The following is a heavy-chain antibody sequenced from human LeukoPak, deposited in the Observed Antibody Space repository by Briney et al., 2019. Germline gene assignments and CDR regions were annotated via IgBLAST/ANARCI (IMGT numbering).Heavy chain of an antibody. V-gene: IGHV1-69*13. CDR2: IIPIFGTA. D-gene: IGHD2-15*01. CDR3: ARGGPSILVVVAAQYDAFDI. Sequence: SVKVSCKASGGTFSSYAISWVPQAPGQGLEWMGGIIPIFGTANYAQKFQGRVTITADESTSTAYMELSSLRSEDTAVYYCARGGPSILVVVAAQYDAFDIWGRGTMVTVSS. J-gene: IGHJ3*02. CDR1: GGTFSSYA.